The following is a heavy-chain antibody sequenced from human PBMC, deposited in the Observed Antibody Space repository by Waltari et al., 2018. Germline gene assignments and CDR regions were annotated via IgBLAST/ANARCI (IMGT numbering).Heavy chain of an antibody. Sequence: EVQLVESGGDLVQPGGSLRLSCAASGFAFSTYWMSWVRQAPGRGLEWVANIGQDGRAKNHLESVKGRVIISRDNAKNELYLQMNSLRVEDTAVYYCARELSWSGRDYWGQGTLVTVSS. V-gene: IGHV3-7*01. CDR1: GFAFSTYW. CDR2: IGQDGRAK. CDR3: ARELSWSGRDY. D-gene: IGHD3-3*01. J-gene: IGHJ4*02.